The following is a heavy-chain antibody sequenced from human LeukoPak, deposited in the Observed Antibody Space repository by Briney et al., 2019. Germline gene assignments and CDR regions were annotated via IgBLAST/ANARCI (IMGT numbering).Heavy chain of an antibody. D-gene: IGHD5-24*01. CDR3: AKVLWEMATISLFDY. CDR2: ISGSGGST. CDR1: GFPFSSYA. J-gene: IGHJ4*02. V-gene: IGHV3-23*01. Sequence: PGGSLRLSCAASGFPFSSYAMSWVRQAPGKGLEWVSAISGSGGSTYYADSVKGRFTISRDNSKNTLYLQMNSLRAEDTAVYYCAKVLWEMATISLFDYWGQGTLVTVSS.